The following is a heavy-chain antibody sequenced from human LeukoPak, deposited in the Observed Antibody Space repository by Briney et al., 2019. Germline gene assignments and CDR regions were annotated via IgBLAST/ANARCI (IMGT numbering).Heavy chain of an antibody. CDR2: ITYQSTT. CDR1: GFTFSTYD. Sequence: PGGTLRLSCATSGFTFSTYDMSWIRQAPGKGVEWVSLITYQSTTYYADSVKGRFTIARDNSRETLYLQINSLRVEDTAVYYCAKDFRHDSSGFFRGWGQGTLVTVSS. CDR3: AKDFRHDSSGFFRG. V-gene: IGHV3-23*03. D-gene: IGHD3-22*01. J-gene: IGHJ4*02.